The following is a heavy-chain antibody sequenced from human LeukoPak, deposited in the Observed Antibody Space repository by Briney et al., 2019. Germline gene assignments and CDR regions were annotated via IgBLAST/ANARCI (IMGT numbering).Heavy chain of an antibody. CDR3: VVILVPGGVWHFDL. D-gene: IGHD2-2*01. J-gene: IGHJ2*01. Sequence: PGGSLRLSCVASGLTFRNYGFHWVRQAPGKGLECVAIIYSGGGTTKYYAESVKDRFTITRDDSRDTLYLQMNSLRAEDTAVYYCVVILVPGGVWHFDLWGRGTLVTVSS. CDR1: GLTFRNYG. V-gene: IGHV3-33*03. CDR2: IYSGGGTTK.